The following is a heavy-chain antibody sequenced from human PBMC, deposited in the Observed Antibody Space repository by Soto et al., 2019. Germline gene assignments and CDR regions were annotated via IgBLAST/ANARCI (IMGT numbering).Heavy chain of an antibody. Sequence: GGSLRLSCAASGFTFSSYAMSWVRQAPGKGLEWVSAISGSGGSTYYADSVKGRFTISRDNSKNTLYLQMNSLRAEDTAVYYCAKDPVRGVIRPNDYWGQGTLVTVSS. V-gene: IGHV3-23*01. CDR2: ISGSGGST. CDR1: GFTFSSYA. J-gene: IGHJ4*02. D-gene: IGHD3-10*01. CDR3: AKDPVRGVIRPNDY.